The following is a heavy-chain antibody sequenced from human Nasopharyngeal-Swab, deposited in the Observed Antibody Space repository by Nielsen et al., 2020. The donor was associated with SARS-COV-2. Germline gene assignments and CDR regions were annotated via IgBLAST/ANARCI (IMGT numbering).Heavy chain of an antibody. D-gene: IGHD6-13*01. CDR3: ARGRYSSSWYGVRNWFDP. CDR2: IYYSGST. J-gene: IGHJ5*02. Sequence: WIRQPPGKGLEWIGYIYYSGSTYYNPSLKSRVTISVDTSKNQFSLKLSSVTAADTAVYYCARGRYSSSWYGVRNWFDPWGQGTLVTVSS. V-gene: IGHV4-30-4*01.